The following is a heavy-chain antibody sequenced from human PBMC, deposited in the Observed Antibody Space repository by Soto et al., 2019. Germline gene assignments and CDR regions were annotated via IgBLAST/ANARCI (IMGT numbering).Heavy chain of an antibody. Sequence: QVQLVESGGGVVQPGRSPRLSCAASGFTFSSYGMHWVRQAPGKGLEWVAVIWYDGSNKYYADSVKGRFTISRDNSKNTLYLQMNSLRAEDTAVYYCARDRGIAHGTNYYYYGMDVWGQGTTVTVSS. CDR2: IWYDGSNK. CDR3: ARDRGIAHGTNYYYYGMDV. D-gene: IGHD2-2*01. J-gene: IGHJ6*02. V-gene: IGHV3-33*01. CDR1: GFTFSSYG.